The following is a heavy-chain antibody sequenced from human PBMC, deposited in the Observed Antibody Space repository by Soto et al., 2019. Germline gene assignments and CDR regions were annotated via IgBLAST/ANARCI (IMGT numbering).Heavy chain of an antibody. CDR2: ISGSGSNT. V-gene: IGHV3-23*01. J-gene: IGHJ4*02. Sequence: EVQLLESGGGLVQPGGSLRLSCAASGFTFSDYAMSWVRQAPGKGLEWVSTISGSGSNTYYADSVKGRFTISRDNSQNTLYLQMNSLSAEATAVYYCAKERKGKVDYWGQGTLVTVSS. CDR1: GFTFSDYA. CDR3: AKERKGKVDY.